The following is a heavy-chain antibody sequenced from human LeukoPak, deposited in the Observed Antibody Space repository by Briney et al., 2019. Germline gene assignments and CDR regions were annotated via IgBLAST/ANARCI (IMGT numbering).Heavy chain of an antibody. CDR1: GGSISSHY. V-gene: IGHV4-59*11. D-gene: IGHD6-13*01. J-gene: IGHJ5*02. CDR2: IYYSGST. CDR3: ARTPYSSSWRGVENWFDP. Sequence: SETLSLTCTVSGGSISSHYWSWIRQPPGKGLEWIGYIYYSGSTNYNPSLKSRVTISVDTSKNQFSLKLSSVTAADTAVYYCARTPYSSSWRGVENWFDPWGQGTLVTVSS.